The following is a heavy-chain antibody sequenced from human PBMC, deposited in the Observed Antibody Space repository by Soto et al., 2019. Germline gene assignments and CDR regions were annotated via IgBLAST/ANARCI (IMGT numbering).Heavy chain of an antibody. J-gene: IGHJ4*02. CDR3: AKGGRQWLVTSDFNY. Sequence: VQLVESGGGVVQPGRSLRLSCAASGFTFSDYAMHWVRQAPGKGLEWVAVVSHDGRNTHYEDSVKGRFTISRDSSKNKVSLEMTSLRAEDTAVYYCAKGGRQWLVTSDFNYWGQGALVTVSS. V-gene: IGHV3-30*18. CDR1: GFTFSDYA. D-gene: IGHD6-19*01. CDR2: VSHDGRNT.